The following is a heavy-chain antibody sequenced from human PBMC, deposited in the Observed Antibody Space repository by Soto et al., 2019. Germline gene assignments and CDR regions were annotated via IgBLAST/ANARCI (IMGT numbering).Heavy chain of an antibody. CDR1: GFTFTSSA. V-gene: IGHV1-58*01. D-gene: IGHD1-26*01. CDR3: AAERELLHFDY. J-gene: IGHJ4*02. CDR2: IVVGSGNT. Sequence: VAAVKVSCKASGFTFTSSAVQWVRQARGQRLEWIGWIVVGSGNTNYAQKFQERVTITRDMSTSTAYMELSSLRSEDTAVYYCAAERELLHFDYWGQGTLVTVSS.